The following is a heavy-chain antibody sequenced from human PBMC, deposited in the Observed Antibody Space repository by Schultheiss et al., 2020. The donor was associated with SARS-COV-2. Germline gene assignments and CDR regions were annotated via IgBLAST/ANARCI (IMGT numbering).Heavy chain of an antibody. Sequence: GESLKISCAASGFTFSSYGMHWVRQAPGKGLEWVAVISYDGSNKYYADSVKGRFTISRDNSKNTLYLQMNSLRAEDTAVYYCAREDLGARWLQSKGFDYWGQGTLVTVSS. D-gene: IGHD5-24*01. CDR1: GFTFSSYG. J-gene: IGHJ4*02. CDR2: ISYDGSNK. CDR3: AREDLGARWLQSKGFDY. V-gene: IGHV3-30*03.